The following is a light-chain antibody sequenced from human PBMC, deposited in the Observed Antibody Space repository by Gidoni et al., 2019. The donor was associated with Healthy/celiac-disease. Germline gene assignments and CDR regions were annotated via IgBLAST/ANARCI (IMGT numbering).Light chain of an antibody. CDR3: QQRSNWT. CDR2: DAS. V-gene: IGKV3-11*01. CDR1: QSVSSY. Sequence: EIVLTQSPATLSLSPGERATLSCTASQSVSSYLAWYQQKPGQAPRLLIYDASNRATGIPARFSGSGSGTDFTLTISSLEPEDFAVYYCQQRSNWTFXQXTKVEIK. J-gene: IGKJ1*01.